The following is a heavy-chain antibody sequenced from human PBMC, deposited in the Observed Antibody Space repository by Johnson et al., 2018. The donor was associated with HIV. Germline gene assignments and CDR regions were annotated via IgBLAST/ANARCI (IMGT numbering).Heavy chain of an antibody. CDR3: ARDRDNFWSGYPDAFDI. CDR2: ISSSGSTI. V-gene: IGHV3-48*03. D-gene: IGHD3-3*01. CDR1: QFTFSSYE. Sequence: VQLVESGGGLAKPAWSPRLSCAASQFTFSSYEMNLVRQAPGKGLEWVSYISSSGSTIYYADSVKGRFTISRDNAKNSLYLQMNSLRAEDTAVYYCARDRDNFWSGYPDAFDIWGQGTMVTVSS. J-gene: IGHJ3*02.